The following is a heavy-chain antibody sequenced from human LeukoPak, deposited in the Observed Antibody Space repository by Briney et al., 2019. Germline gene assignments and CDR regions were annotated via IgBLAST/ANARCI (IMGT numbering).Heavy chain of an antibody. CDR1: GGSFSGYY. D-gene: IGHD3-22*01. CDR2: INHSGST. V-gene: IGHV4-34*01. Sequence: SETLSLTCAVYGGSFSGYYWSWIRQPPGKGLEWTGEINHSGSTNYNPSLKSRVAISVDTSKNQFSLKLSSVTAADTAVYYCARGSPGYDSSGYVRSYFDYWGQGTLVTVSS. J-gene: IGHJ4*02. CDR3: ARGSPGYDSSGYVRSYFDY.